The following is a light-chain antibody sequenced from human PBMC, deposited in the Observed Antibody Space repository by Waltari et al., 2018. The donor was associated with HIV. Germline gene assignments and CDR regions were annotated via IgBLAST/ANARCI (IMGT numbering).Light chain of an antibody. V-gene: IGLV2-14*03. CDR1: SGDVGGYNF. CDR2: EVT. CDR3: CSYTSSNTYD. Sequence: QSALPQPASVSVSPGLSITLSCTATSGDVGGYNFLSWYQQHPGKAPKLIIYEVTYRPSGVSDRFSGSKSGNTASLTISGLQAEDEADYYCCSYTSSNTYDFGTGTTVTVL. J-gene: IGLJ1*01.